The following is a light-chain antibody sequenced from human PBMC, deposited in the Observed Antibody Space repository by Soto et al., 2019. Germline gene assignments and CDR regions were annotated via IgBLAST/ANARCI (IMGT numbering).Light chain of an antibody. Sequence: DIPRTQSPSSVSASVGDRVTITCRASQAISTWLAWYQQKQGKAPKLLIYAASKLQTGVPSSFSGSGSGTYFTLNISSQQPEDFATYDWQQADSFPLTFGQGTKVEIK. CDR1: QAISTW. V-gene: IGKV1D-12*01. CDR3: QQADSFPLT. CDR2: AAS. J-gene: IGKJ1*01.